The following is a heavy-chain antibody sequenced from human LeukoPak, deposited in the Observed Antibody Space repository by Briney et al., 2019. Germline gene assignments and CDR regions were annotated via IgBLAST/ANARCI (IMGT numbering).Heavy chain of an antibody. Sequence: SETLSLTCTVSGGSISSYYWSWIRQPPGKGLEWIGYIYYSGSTYYNPSLKSRVTISVDTSKNQFSLKLSSVTAADTAVYYCARDPYYDILTGSAFDYWGQGTLVTVSS. CDR3: ARDPYYDILTGSAFDY. CDR1: GGSISSYY. V-gene: IGHV4-59*12. CDR2: IYYSGST. J-gene: IGHJ4*02. D-gene: IGHD3-9*01.